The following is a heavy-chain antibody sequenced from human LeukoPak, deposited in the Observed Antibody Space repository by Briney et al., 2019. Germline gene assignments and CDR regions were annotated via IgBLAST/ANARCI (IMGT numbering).Heavy chain of an antibody. D-gene: IGHD4-17*01. V-gene: IGHV1-2*02. J-gene: IGHJ3*02. CDR3: ARGALGYGADLFDI. Sequence: ASVKVSCKTSGYTFTDYYFHWVRQAPGQGLEWMGWINPSTGGRGYAQKFQGRVTMTRDTSISAAYMELSSLRSDDTAVYYCARGALGYGADLFDIWGQGTMVTVSS. CDR1: GYTFTDYY. CDR2: INPSTGGR.